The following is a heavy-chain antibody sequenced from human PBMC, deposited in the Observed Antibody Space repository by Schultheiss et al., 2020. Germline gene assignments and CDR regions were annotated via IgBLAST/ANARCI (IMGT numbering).Heavy chain of an antibody. D-gene: IGHD1-26*01. J-gene: IGHJ5*02. CDR1: GGSVSSGSYY. Sequence: GSLRLSCTVSGGSVSSGSYYWSWIRQPPGQGLEWIGYIYYSGSTNYNPSLKSRVTISVDTSKNQLSLKLSSVTAADTAVYYCARGARGLVSATVGRFDPWGQGTLVTVSS. CDR2: IYYSGST. CDR3: ARGARGLVSATVGRFDP. V-gene: IGHV4-61*01.